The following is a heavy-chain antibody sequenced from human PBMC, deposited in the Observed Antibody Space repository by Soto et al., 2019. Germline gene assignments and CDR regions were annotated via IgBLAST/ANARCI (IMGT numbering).Heavy chain of an antibody. V-gene: IGHV3-23*01. CDR3: ERGSSSSPAGDVDY. D-gene: IGHD6-13*01. CDR2: ISGSGGST. Sequence: EVQLLESGGGLVQPGGSLRLSCAASGFTFSSYAMSWVRQAPGKGLEWVSAISGSGGSTYYADSVKGRLTISRDNSKHTLYLQLNSLRAEDTAVYDCERGSSSSPAGDVDYWGQGTLVTVSS. CDR1: GFTFSSYA. J-gene: IGHJ4*02.